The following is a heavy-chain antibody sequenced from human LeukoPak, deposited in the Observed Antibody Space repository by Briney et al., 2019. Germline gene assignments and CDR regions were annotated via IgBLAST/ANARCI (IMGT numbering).Heavy chain of an antibody. CDR3: ARDPYRFAFDI. CDR2: INVDGTAE. J-gene: IGHJ3*02. Sequence: PGVSLRLSCAASGFSFSTIYMSWVRQTPGQGLEWVANINVDGTAEYYVDSVKGRFTISRDNANNSLYLQMNSLRAEDTAVYYCARDPYRFAFDIWGQGAVALVSS. V-gene: IGHV3-7*03. CDR1: GFSFSTIY. D-gene: IGHD1-26*01.